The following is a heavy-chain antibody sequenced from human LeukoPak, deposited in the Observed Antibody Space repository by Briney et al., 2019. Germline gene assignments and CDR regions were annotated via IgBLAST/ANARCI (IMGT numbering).Heavy chain of an antibody. CDR1: GYTFTGYY. Sequence: ASVKVSCKASGYTFTGYYLHWVRQAPGPGLEWMGWINPNSGGTNYAQKVQGRVTMTRATSISTAYMELSRLRSDDTAVYYCAREVIVGYSYGSAYWGQGTLVTVSS. CDR2: INPNSGGT. V-gene: IGHV1-2*02. D-gene: IGHD5-18*01. CDR3: AREVIVGYSYGSAY. J-gene: IGHJ4*02.